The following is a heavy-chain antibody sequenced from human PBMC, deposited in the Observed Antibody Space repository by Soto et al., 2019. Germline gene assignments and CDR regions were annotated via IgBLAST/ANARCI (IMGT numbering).Heavy chain of an antibody. CDR3: ARSSFGYSYGLHFDY. D-gene: IGHD5-18*01. J-gene: IGHJ4*02. V-gene: IGHV1-69*06. CDR2: IIPIFGTA. CDR1: GGTFSSYA. Sequence: SVKVSCKASGGTFSSYAISWLRQAPGQGLEWMGGIIPIFGTANYAQKFQGRVTITADKSTSTAYMELSSLRSEDTAVYYCARSSFGYSYGLHFDYWGQGTLVTVSS.